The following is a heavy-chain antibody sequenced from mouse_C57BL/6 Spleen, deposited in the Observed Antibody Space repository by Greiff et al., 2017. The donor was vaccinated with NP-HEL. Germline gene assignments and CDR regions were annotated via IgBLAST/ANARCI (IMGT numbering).Heavy chain of an antibody. CDR3: AAEPMDY. V-gene: IGHV3-6*01. CDR1: GYSITSGYY. J-gene: IGHJ4*01. CDR2: ISYDGSN. Sequence: ESGPGLVKPSQSLSLTCSVTGYSITSGYYWNWIRQFPGNKLEWMGYISYDGSNNYNPSLKNRISITRDTSKNQFFLKLNSVTTEDTATYYCAAEPMDYWGQGTSVTVSS.